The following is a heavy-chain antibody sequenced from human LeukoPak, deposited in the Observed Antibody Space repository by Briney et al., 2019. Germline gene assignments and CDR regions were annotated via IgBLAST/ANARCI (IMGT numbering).Heavy chain of an antibody. J-gene: IGHJ3*02. CDR1: GFTFDDYG. D-gene: IGHD3-10*01. Sequence: PGGPLRLSCAASGFTFDDYGMSWVRQAPGKGLEWVSGINWNGGSTGYADSVKGRFTISRDNAKNSLYLQMNSLRAEDTALYHCARVIDYGSGEDAFDIWGQGTMVTVSS. CDR3: ARVIDYGSGEDAFDI. V-gene: IGHV3-20*01. CDR2: INWNGGST.